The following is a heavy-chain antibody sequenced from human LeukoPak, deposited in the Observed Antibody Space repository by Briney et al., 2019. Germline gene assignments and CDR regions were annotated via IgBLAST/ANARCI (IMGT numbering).Heavy chain of an antibody. V-gene: IGHV3-21*01. Sequence: PGGSLRLSCAASGFTFSSYSMNWVRQAPGKGLEWVSSISSSSSYIYYADSVKGRFTISRDNAKNSLYLQMNRLRAEDTAVYYCARDILRFGDGDDAFDIWGQGTMVTVSS. J-gene: IGHJ3*02. D-gene: IGHD3-10*01. CDR1: GFTFSSYS. CDR2: ISSSSSYI. CDR3: ARDILRFGDGDDAFDI.